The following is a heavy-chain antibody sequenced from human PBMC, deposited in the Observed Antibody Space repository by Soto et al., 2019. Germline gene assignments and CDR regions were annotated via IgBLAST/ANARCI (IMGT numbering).Heavy chain of an antibody. Sequence: SLTCDVSGDTISTGGYTWAWVRQPPGKGLEWVGEIIHSGSTNYNPSLKSRVTISVDTSKNQFSLKLSSVTAADTAVYYCARGVSSGWYDYYYGMDVWGQGTTVTVSS. D-gene: IGHD6-19*01. CDR2: IIHSGST. V-gene: IGHV4-30-2*01. J-gene: IGHJ6*02. CDR1: GDTISTGGYT. CDR3: ARGVSSGWYDYYYGMDV.